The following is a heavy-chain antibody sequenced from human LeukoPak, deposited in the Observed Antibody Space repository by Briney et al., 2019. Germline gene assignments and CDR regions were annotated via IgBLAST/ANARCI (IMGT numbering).Heavy chain of an antibody. J-gene: IGHJ4*02. V-gene: IGHV4-59*01. CDR3: ARAGQFISARPITFDY. D-gene: IGHD6-6*01. CDR2: IYYSGST. Sequence: PSETLSLPCTVSGDSISNYYWCWIRQPPGKGLEWIGYIYYSGSTNSNPSLKSRVTISLDTSKNQFSLKLSSVTAADTAVYYCARAGQFISARPITFDYWRQGALVTVSS. CDR1: GDSISNYY.